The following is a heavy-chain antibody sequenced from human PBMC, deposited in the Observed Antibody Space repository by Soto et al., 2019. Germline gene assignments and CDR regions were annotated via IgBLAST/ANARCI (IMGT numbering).Heavy chain of an antibody. CDR3: AKILRGWDAFDI. CDR2: ISGSGDSR. V-gene: IGHV3-23*01. CDR1: GLIFSNYA. Sequence: EVQLLESGGGLVQPGGSLRLSCAASGLIFSNYAMSWVRQGPGKGLEWVSGISGSGDSRHHADSVKGRFTISRDNSKNTLYLQMNSLRVEDSDGYYCAKILRGWDAFDIWGQGTMVTVSS. J-gene: IGHJ3*02. D-gene: IGHD6-19*01.